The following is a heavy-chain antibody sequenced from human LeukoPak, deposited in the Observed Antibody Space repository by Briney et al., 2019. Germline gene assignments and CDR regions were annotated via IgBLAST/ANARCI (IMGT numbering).Heavy chain of an antibody. J-gene: IGHJ4*02. CDR3: AALTGSLVDY. D-gene: IGHD3-9*01. Sequence: PGGSLRLSCVAFGFTFSSYGMQWVRQAPARGVEWVAIIWFDGSNKYYADSVKGRFSISRDNSKNTVYLQMNSLRADDTAVYYCAALTGSLVDYCGEGTLVTVSS. CDR2: IWFDGSNK. V-gene: IGHV3-30*02. CDR1: GFTFSSYG.